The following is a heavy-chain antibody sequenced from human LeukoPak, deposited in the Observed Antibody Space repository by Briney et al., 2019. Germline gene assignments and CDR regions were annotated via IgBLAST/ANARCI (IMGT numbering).Heavy chain of an antibody. J-gene: IGHJ5*02. V-gene: IGHV3-74*01. CDR1: GFTYTDYW. CDR2: INPDGTII. D-gene: IGHD5-18*01. CDR3: AKDLSWNTADR. Sequence: GGSLRLSCVGSGFTYTDYWMHWFRQAPGKGPVWVSRINPDGTIIDYADSVKGRFSISRDNAKNLLYLQMNGLRADDTAVYYCAKDLSWNTADRWDQGILVSVSS.